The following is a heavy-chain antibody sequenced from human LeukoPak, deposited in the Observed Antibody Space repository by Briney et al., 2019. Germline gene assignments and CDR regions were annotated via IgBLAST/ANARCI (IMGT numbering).Heavy chain of an antibody. V-gene: IGHV3-23*01. Sequence: GGSLRLSCAASGFTFSSYAMSWVRQAPGKGLEWVSATSGSGGSTYYADSVKGRFTISRDNSKNTLYLQMNSLRAEDTAVYYCAKSLPNYYDSSGYSGFDYWGQGTLVTVSS. D-gene: IGHD3-22*01. CDR2: TSGSGGST. CDR1: GFTFSSYA. J-gene: IGHJ4*02. CDR3: AKSLPNYYDSSGYSGFDY.